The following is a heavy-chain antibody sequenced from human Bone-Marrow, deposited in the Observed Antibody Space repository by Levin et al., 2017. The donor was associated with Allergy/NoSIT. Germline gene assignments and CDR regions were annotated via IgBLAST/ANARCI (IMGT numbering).Heavy chain of an antibody. CDR1: GFTFYNYG. V-gene: IGHV3-33*01. D-gene: IGHD1-26*01. CDR3: ARDLSSESRLWGY. J-gene: IGHJ4*02. Sequence: AGGSLRLSCAASGFTFYNYGMFWVRQAPGKGLEWVAVIYHDGTTKFYADSVRGRFAISRDNSKNTLYLQMSSLRDDDTAIYYCARDLSSESRLWGYWGRGTLVTVSS. CDR2: IYHDGTTK.